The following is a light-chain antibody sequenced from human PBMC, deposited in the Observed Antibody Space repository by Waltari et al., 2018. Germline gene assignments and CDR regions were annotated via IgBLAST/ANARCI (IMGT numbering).Light chain of an antibody. Sequence: DIQMTQSPSSLSAFVGDTVTITCQASQDISNYLNWYQQKPGKAPKLLSYDASHLEAGVPSRFSGSGYGADFTFSINGLHPEDIATYYCQQFDNFPVTFGQGTRLEIK. V-gene: IGKV1-33*01. CDR2: DAS. CDR1: QDISNY. J-gene: IGKJ5*01. CDR3: QQFDNFPVT.